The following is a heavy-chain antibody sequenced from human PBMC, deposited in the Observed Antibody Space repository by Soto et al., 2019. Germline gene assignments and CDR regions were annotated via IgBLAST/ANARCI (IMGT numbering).Heavy chain of an antibody. J-gene: IGHJ4*02. V-gene: IGHV1-2*04. CDR2: INPNSGGT. D-gene: IGHD6-19*01. CDR1: GYTFTGYY. Sequence: QVQLVQSGAEVKKPGASVKVSCKASGYTFTGYYMHWVRQAPGQGLEWMGWINPNSGGTNYAQKFQGWVTMTRDTSISTAYMELSRLRSDDTAVYYCARGIAVAGRLLRDFDYWGQGTLVTVSS. CDR3: ARGIAVAGRLLRDFDY.